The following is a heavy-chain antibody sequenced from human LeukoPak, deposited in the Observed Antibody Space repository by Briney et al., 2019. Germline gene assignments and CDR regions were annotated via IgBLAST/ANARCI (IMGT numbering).Heavy chain of an antibody. J-gene: IGHJ4*02. CDR1: GYTFTGYY. CDR3: AREERILGYCSGGSCYPVNLVDY. Sequence: ASVKVSCKASGYTFTGYYMHWVRQAPGQGLEWMGWINPNSGGTNYAQKFQGRVTMTRDTSISTAYMELSRLRSDVTAVYYCAREERILGYCSGGSCYPVNLVDYWGQGTLVTVSS. V-gene: IGHV1-2*02. CDR2: INPNSGGT. D-gene: IGHD2-15*01.